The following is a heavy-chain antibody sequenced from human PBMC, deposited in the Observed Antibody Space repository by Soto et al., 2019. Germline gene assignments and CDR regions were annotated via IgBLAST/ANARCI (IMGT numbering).Heavy chain of an antibody. D-gene: IGHD1-1*01. CDR3: AREGQLGY. CDR1: GYTFSSYG. Sequence: VQLVQYGAEVKKPGASVKVSCKTSGYTFSSYGFSWVRQAPGQGLEWMGWISGYSGNTKYAQRFQGRVTMTTDTSTSTAYMELRSLRSDDTAVYYCAREGQLGYWGQGTLVTVAS. CDR2: ISGYSGNT. J-gene: IGHJ4*02. V-gene: IGHV1-18*01.